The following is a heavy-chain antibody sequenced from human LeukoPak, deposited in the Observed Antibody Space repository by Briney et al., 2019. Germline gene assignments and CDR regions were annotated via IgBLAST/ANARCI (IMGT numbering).Heavy chain of an antibody. CDR1: GYSISSSNW. CDR3: ARNRYDFWSGLMRGLDDAFDI. CDR2: IYYSGST. J-gene: IGHJ3*02. D-gene: IGHD3-3*01. Sequence: SDTLSLTCAVSGYSISSSNWWGWIRQPPGKGLEWIGYIYYSGSTYYNPSLKSRVTMSVDTSKNQFSLKLSSVTAVDTAVYYCARNRYDFWSGLMRGLDDAFDIWAKGQWSPSLQ. V-gene: IGHV4-28*01.